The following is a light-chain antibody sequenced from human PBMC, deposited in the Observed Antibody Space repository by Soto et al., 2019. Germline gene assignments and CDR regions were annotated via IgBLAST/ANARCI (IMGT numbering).Light chain of an antibody. CDR3: SSYTSSITL. CDR1: SSDVGGYNY. Sequence: QLVLTQPASVSGSPGQSITISCTGTSSDVGGYNYVSWYQHHPGKAPKLMIYDVSNRPSGVSNRFSGSKSGNTSSLTISGLQAEDEADYYCSSYTSSITLFGGGTKLTVL. V-gene: IGLV2-14*03. CDR2: DVS. J-gene: IGLJ2*01.